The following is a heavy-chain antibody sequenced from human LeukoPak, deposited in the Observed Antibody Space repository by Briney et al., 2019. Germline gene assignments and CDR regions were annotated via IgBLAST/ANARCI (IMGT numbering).Heavy chain of an antibody. V-gene: IGHV3-74*01. J-gene: IGHJ4*02. CDR3: VRDQIYCTGGYCYFDY. CDR2: ISGDGSSI. D-gene: IGHD2-8*02. CDR1: GFTFSTYW. Sequence: GGSLRLSCAASGFTFSTYWMHWVRQGPGKGLVWVSRISGDGSSISYADSVKGRFTISRDNAKNTLYLQLNSLGAEDTAVYYCVRDQIYCTGGYCYFDYWGQGTLVTVSS.